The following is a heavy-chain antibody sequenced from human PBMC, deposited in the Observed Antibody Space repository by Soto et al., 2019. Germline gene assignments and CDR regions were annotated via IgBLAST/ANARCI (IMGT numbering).Heavy chain of an antibody. CDR1: GYTFTRYD. D-gene: IGHD6-13*01. V-gene: IGHV1-8*01. J-gene: IGHJ5*02. CDR2: MNPSSGNT. Sequence: GASVKVSCKASGYTFTRYDIHWVRQATGQGLEWMGWMNPSSGNTGYAQEFQGRVTMTRNTAISTAYMEVSSLRSEDTAVYYCARGSPTDYSGILWFDPWGQGTLVTVSS. CDR3: ARGSPTDYSGILWFDP.